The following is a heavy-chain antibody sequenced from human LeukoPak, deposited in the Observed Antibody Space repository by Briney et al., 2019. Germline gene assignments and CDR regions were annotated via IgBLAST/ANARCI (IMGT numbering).Heavy chain of an antibody. CDR2: IKRETDGGTI. CDR1: GFTLNNAW. Sequence: TGGSLRLSCAASGFTLNNAWMSWVRQAPGKGLEWLGRIKRETDGGTIDYAAPVKGRFTISRDDSRNTLYLQMDSLKIEDTAVYYCTTDRYYDNSELQFQHWGQGTLVTDSS. V-gene: IGHV3-15*01. J-gene: IGHJ1*01. D-gene: IGHD3-22*01. CDR3: TTDRYYDNSELQFQH.